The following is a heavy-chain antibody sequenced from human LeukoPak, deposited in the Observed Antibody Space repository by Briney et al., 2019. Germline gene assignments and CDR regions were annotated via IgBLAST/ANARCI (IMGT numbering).Heavy chain of an antibody. CDR3: VRGLNYGPAY. CDR1: GGSFSGYY. Sequence: PSETLSLTCAVYGGSFSGYYWSWIRQPPGKGLEWIGEINHSGSTNYNPSLKSRVTISVDTSKNQFSLKLSSVTAADAAVYYCVRGLNYGPAYWGQGTLVTVSS. D-gene: IGHD3-10*01. CDR2: INHSGST. V-gene: IGHV4-34*01. J-gene: IGHJ4*02.